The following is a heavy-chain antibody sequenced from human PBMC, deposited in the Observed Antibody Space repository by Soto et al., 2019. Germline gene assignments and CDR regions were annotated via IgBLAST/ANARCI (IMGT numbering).Heavy chain of an antibody. CDR2: ISYDGSSK. D-gene: IGHD3-3*01. J-gene: IGHJ4*02. CDR1: GFTFSSYG. CDR3: AKDAGIRFLEWLSTLDY. Sequence: GGSLRLSCAASGFTFSSYGMHWVRQAPGKGLEWVAVISYDGSSKYYADSVKGRFTISRDNSKNTLYLQMNSLRAEDTAVYYCAKDAGIRFLEWLSTLDYWGQGTLVTVSS. V-gene: IGHV3-30*18.